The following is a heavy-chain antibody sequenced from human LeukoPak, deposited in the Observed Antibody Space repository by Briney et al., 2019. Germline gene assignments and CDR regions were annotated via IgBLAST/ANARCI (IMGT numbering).Heavy chain of an antibody. CDR1: GYSFSNYW. CDR2: IYPGDSDT. D-gene: IGHD6-13*01. J-gene: IGHJ5*02. Sequence: GESLKISCQGSGYSFSNYWIGWVRQMPGKGLELMGIIYPGDSDTRYSPSFQGQVTISADKSISTAYLQWSSLKASDTAMYYCARGGSSSWYFWFDPWGQGTLVTVSS. CDR3: ARGGSSSWYFWFDP. V-gene: IGHV5-51*01.